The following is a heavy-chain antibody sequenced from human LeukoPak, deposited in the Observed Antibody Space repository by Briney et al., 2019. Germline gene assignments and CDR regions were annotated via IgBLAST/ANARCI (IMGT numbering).Heavy chain of an antibody. CDR1: GYTFTSYD. CDR3: ARLVLDILTGYYYYFDY. J-gene: IGHJ4*02. V-gene: IGHV1-8*01. CDR2: MNPNSGNT. D-gene: IGHD3-9*01. Sequence: GASVKVSCKASGYTFTSYDINWVRQATGQGLEWRGWMNPNSGNTGYAQKFQGSVTMTRNTSISTAYMELSSLRSEDTAVYYCARLVLDILTGYYYYFDYWGQGTLVTVSS.